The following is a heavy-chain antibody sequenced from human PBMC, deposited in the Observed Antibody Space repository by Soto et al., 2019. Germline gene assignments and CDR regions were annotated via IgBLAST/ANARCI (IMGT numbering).Heavy chain of an antibody. V-gene: IGHV1-18*01. J-gene: IGHJ3*02. CDR3: ARDRDSSGHDAFDI. Sequence: ASVKVSCKASGYTFTSYAMHWVRQAPGQGLEWMGWISAYNGNTNYAQKLQGRVTMTTDTSTSTAYMELRSLRSDDTAVYYCARDRDSSGHDAFDIWGQGTMVTVSS. CDR1: GYTFTSYA. CDR2: ISAYNGNT. D-gene: IGHD3-22*01.